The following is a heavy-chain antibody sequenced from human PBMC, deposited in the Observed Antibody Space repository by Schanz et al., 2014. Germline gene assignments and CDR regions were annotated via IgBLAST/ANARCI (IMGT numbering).Heavy chain of an antibody. D-gene: IGHD3-10*01. CDR2: IRYDGSDK. J-gene: IGHJ4*02. Sequence: QVQLVESGGGLVKPGGSLRLSCAASGFIFSNYGMHWVRQGPGKGLEWLAFIRYDGSDKYYVDSVKGRFTISRDNSRNTLYLHMSSLRVEDTAVYYCAKDKGEFLDYWGQGTLVTVSS. V-gene: IGHV3-30*02. CDR3: AKDKGEFLDY. CDR1: GFIFSNYG.